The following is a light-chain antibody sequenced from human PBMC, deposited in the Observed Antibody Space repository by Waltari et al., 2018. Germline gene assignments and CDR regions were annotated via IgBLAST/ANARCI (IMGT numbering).Light chain of an antibody. CDR2: HSS. CDR3: CSNNEGHTHV. V-gene: IGLV2-23*01. J-gene: IGLJ1*01. Sequence: QSALTQPASVSGSPGQSVPTTCTGALGTSTLVSWYQQLPGTVPKLILYHSSERPSGTSIRFSGSRSGNTASLTISGLQSEDEADYYCCSNNEGHTHVFGTGTRVTVL. CDR1: LGTSTL.